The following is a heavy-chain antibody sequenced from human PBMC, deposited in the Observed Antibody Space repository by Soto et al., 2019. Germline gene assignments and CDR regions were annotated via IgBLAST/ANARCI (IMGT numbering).Heavy chain of an antibody. Sequence: PGGSLRLSCTVSGFAFNNYGINWVRQAPGKGLEWVSSISKSDYTYYSDSVKGRFTISRDNAKNSVSLQMNTLRVEDTAVYNCAREDSIIIPAVSDFWGQGTLVTVSS. D-gene: IGHD2-2*01. CDR2: ISKSDYT. J-gene: IGHJ4*02. CDR3: AREDSIIIPAVSDF. V-gene: IGHV3-21*01. CDR1: GFAFNNYG.